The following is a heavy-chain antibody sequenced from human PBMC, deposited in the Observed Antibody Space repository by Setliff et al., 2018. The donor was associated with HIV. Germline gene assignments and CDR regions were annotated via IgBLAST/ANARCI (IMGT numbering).Heavy chain of an antibody. V-gene: IGHV3-74*01. CDR2: INPDGSST. CDR1: GITFSSHN. J-gene: IGHJ4*02. D-gene: IGHD6-19*01. Sequence: PGGSLRLSCAASGITFSSHNMNWVRQAPGKGLEWVSRINPDGSSTSYADFVQGRFTISRDNAKNTLYLQMNSLRADDMAVYYCARGGSGWTGDYDYWGQGTLVTVSS. CDR3: ARGGSGWTGDYDY.